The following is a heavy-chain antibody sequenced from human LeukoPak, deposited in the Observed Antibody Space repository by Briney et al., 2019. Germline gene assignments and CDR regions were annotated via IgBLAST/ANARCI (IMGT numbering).Heavy chain of an antibody. CDR3: ARIIFRGATNWFDP. CDR2: INHSGST. CDR1: GGSSSGYY. J-gene: IGHJ5*02. V-gene: IGHV4-34*01. Sequence: SETLSLTCAVYGGSSSGYYWSWIRQPPGKGLEWIGEINHSGSTNYNPSLKSRVTISVDTSKNQFSLKLSSVTAADTAVYYCARIIFRGATNWFDPWGQGTLVTVSS. D-gene: IGHD1-26*01.